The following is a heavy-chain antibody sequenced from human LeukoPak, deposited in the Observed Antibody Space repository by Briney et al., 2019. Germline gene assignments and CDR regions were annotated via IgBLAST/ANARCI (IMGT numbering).Heavy chain of an antibody. D-gene: IGHD7-27*01. CDR2: IYTSGST. Sequence: SETLSLTCTVSGGSISSYYWSWIRQPAGKGLEWIGRIYTSGSTYYNPSLKSRVTISVDTSKNQFSLKLSSVTAADTAVYYCARPGSAWADAFDIWGQGTMVTVSS. CDR3: ARPGSAWADAFDI. J-gene: IGHJ3*02. V-gene: IGHV4-4*07. CDR1: GGSISSYY.